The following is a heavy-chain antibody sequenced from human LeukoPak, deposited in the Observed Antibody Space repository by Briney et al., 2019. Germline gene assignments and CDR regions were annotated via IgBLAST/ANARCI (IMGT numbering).Heavy chain of an antibody. CDR1: GFTFSSYG. V-gene: IGHV3-23*01. CDR2: ISGSGGST. CDR3: ATYRLVGAIGY. J-gene: IGHJ4*02. Sequence: PGGTLRLSCAASGFTFSSYGMSWVRQAPGKGLEWVSAISGSGGSTYYADSVKGRFTISRDDSKNTLYLQMNSLRAEDTAVYYCATYRLVGAIGYWGQGTLVTVSS. D-gene: IGHD1-26*01.